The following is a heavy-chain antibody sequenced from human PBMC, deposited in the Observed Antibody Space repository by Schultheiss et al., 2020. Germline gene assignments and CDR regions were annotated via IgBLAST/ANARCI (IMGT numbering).Heavy chain of an antibody. J-gene: IGHJ6*03. Sequence: GGSLRLSCAASGFTFSSYGMHWVRQAPGKGLEWVAVIWYDGSNKYYADSVKGRFTISRDNSKNTLYLQMNSLRAEDTAVYYRARIKRVFLDYMDVWGQGTPVTVSS. V-gene: IGHV3-33*01. CDR2: IWYDGSNK. CDR1: GFTFSSYG. CDR3: ARIKRVFLDYMDV. D-gene: IGHD2-21*01.